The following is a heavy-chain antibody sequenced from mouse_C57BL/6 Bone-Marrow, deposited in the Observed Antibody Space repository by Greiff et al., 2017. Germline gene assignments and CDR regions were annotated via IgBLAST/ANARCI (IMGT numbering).Heavy chain of an antibody. J-gene: IGHJ3*01. Sequence: VKLVESGPGLVQPSQSLSITCTVSGFSLTSYGVHWVRQSPGQGLEWLGVIWRGGSTDYNAAFMYRMGITKDNSKSHVFFKMNSLQADDTAIYYCAKSRGTTVGGFAYWGQGTLVTVSA. D-gene: IGHD1-1*01. CDR3: AKSRGTTVGGFAY. V-gene: IGHV2-5*01. CDR1: GFSLTSYG. CDR2: IWRGGST.